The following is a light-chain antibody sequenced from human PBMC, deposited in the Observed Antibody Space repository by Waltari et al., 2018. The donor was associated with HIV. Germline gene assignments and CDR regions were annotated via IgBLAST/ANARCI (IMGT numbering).Light chain of an antibody. V-gene: IGLV2-14*01. Sequence: QSALTQPASVSGSPGQSITISCTGTSSDVGNHNYVSWYQQHPDNVPKLIIYEVSTRPSGVYTRVSGSKSGNTASLTSSGLQAEEEANYYCSSYSSTTTVGLFGGGTKLTVL. J-gene: IGLJ2*01. CDR2: EVS. CDR3: SSYSSTTTVGL. CDR1: SSDVGNHNY.